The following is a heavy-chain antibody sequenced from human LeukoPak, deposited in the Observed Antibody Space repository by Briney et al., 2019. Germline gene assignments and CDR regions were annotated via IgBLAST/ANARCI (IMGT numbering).Heavy chain of an antibody. D-gene: IGHD3-22*01. CDR3: ARDPTYYYDSSGYYGLDP. J-gene: IGHJ5*02. CDR1: GGSISSYY. Sequence: PSETLSLTCTVSGGSISSYYWSWIRQPAGKGLEWIGRIYTSGSTNYNPPLKSRVTMSVDTSKNQFSLKLSSVTAADTAVYYCARDPTYYYDSSGYYGLDPWGQGTLVTVSS. CDR2: IYTSGST. V-gene: IGHV4-4*07.